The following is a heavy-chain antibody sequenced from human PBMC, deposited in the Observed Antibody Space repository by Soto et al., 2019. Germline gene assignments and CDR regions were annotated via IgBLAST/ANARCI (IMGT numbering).Heavy chain of an antibody. Sequence: QLQLQESGPGLVKPSETLSLTCSVSGRSISEINSYWGWIRQTPGEGLEWIGTIHHTGSTYYNPSPKSRVIISLDTSKNQFSLKLSSVTAADTALYYCARPEGGYVSGYSWFDPWGQGTRVTVSS. CDR1: GRSISEINSY. CDR2: IHHTGST. D-gene: IGHD5-12*01. J-gene: IGHJ5*02. CDR3: ARPEGGYVSGYSWFDP. V-gene: IGHV4-39*01.